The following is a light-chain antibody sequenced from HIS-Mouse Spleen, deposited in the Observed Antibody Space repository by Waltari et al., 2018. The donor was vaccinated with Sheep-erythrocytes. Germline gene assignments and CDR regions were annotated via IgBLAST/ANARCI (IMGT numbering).Light chain of an antibody. CDR1: KSVSSY. CDR3: QQRSNWPPFT. J-gene: IGKJ4*01. V-gene: IGKV3-11*01. CDR2: DAS. Sequence: EIVLTQSPATLSLSPGERATLSCRASKSVSSYLAWYQQKPGQAPRRLIYDASNRATGIPARFSGSGSGTDFTLTISSLEPEDFAVYYCQQRSNWPPFTFGGGTKVEIK.